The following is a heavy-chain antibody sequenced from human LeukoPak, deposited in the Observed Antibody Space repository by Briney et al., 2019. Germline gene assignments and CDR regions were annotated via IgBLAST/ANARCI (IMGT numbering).Heavy chain of an antibody. Sequence: GGSLRLSCASSGFTFSSYWLYWVRPAPAKGLVWVSRINGDGSRTNYADSVKGRFTISRDNAKNILYLQMNSLTAENTAVYYCVRSMLGIADCWGQGTLVTVSS. V-gene: IGHV3-74*01. D-gene: IGHD7-27*01. CDR2: INGDGSRT. CDR3: VRSMLGIADC. CDR1: GFTFSSYW. J-gene: IGHJ4*02.